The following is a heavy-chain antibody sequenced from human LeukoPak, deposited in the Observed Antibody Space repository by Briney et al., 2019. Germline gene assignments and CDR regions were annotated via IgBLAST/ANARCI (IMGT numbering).Heavy chain of an antibody. CDR3: ARGHDYYGSGSYYNAYYYYYMDV. J-gene: IGHJ6*03. CDR2: MNPNSGNT. CDR1: GYTFTSYD. V-gene: IGHV1-8*03. D-gene: IGHD3-10*01. Sequence: ASVKVSCKASGYTFTSYDINWVRQATGQGLEWMGWMNPNSGNTGYAQKFQGRVTVTRNTSISTAYMELSSLRSEDTAVYYCARGHDYYGSGSYYNAYYYYYMDVWGKGTTVTVSS.